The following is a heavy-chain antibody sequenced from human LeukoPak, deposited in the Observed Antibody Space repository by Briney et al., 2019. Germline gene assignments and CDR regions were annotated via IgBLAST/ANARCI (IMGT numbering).Heavy chain of an antibody. Sequence: GGSLRLSCSASGFTFSTFPMHWVRQAPGKGLEYFSAISRNGDTTYYADSVKGRFTISRDNSKNTLYLQMSSLRPEYTAVYYCVKALTDDSFDNWGQGTKVNVSS. V-gene: IGHV3-64D*06. CDR3: VKALTDDSFDN. CDR1: GFTFSTFP. J-gene: IGHJ3*02. CDR2: ISRNGDTT.